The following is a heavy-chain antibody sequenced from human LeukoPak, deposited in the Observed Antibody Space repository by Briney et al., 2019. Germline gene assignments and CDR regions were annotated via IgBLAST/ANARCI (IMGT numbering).Heavy chain of an antibody. D-gene: IGHD2-8*01. J-gene: IGHJ4*02. Sequence: GASGKVSCKAAGYTFTSYGITWVRQAPAQGLEWMGGGNAYSHDTNYAPKLEGRVTLTTHISTGTSYKEQRTRRAYSRAVEEGARDRSLLLYPDWGRGTLVTVSS. CDR2: GNAYSHDT. V-gene: IGHV1-18*01. CDR3: ARDRSLLLYPD. CDR1: GYTFTSYG.